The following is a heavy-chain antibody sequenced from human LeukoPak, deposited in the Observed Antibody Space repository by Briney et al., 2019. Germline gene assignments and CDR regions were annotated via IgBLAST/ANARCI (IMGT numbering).Heavy chain of an antibody. D-gene: IGHD5-18*01. CDR3: AKDRYSYAFEYSDS. CDR1: GFTFNNYA. V-gene: IGHV3-23*01. CDR2: ITINGGRT. Sequence: PGGSLRLSCAASGFTFNNYAMNWVRQAPGKGLEWVSGITINGGRTYYADSVKGRFTISRDNSKNTLSLQVSSLRAEDTAVYYCAKDRYSYAFEYSDSWGQGTLVTVSS. J-gene: IGHJ4*02.